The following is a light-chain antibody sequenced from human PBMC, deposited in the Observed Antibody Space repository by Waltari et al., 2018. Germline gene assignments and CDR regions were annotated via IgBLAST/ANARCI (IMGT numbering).Light chain of an antibody. Sequence: QSALTQPASVSGSPGQSITISCTGTTSDVGGYMSVSWYQHHADKAPRLMIVDVSHRPSGFSSRFSGSKSGNTASLTISGLQVEDEADYYCCSYTSSTTLYVFGTGTRVTVL. CDR3: CSYTSSTTLYV. CDR2: DVS. CDR1: TSDVGGYMS. J-gene: IGLJ1*01. V-gene: IGLV2-14*03.